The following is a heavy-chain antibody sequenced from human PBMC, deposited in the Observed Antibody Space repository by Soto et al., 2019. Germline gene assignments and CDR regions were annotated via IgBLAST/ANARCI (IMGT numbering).Heavy chain of an antibody. CDR2: MNPNSGNT. D-gene: IGHD6-19*01. Sequence: ALVKVSCKASGYTFTSYDINWVRQATGQGLEWMGWMNPNSGNTGYAQKFQGRVTTTRNTSISTAYMELSSLRSEDTAVYYCARERTVAGNDYWGQGTLVTVSS. V-gene: IGHV1-8*01. CDR1: GYTFTSYD. J-gene: IGHJ4*02. CDR3: ARERTVAGNDY.